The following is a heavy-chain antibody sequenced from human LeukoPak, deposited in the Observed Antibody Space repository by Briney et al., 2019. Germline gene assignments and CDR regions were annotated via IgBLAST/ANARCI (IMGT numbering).Heavy chain of an antibody. Sequence: GASVKVSCKASGYTLTSYGISWMRQAPGQGLEWMGWISVYNGNTKYAQKLQGRATMTTDTSTSTAYMELRSLRSDDTAVYYCARGVSSGYFGYYSDYWGQGTLVTVSS. J-gene: IGHJ4*02. CDR3: ARGVSSGYFGYYSDY. CDR1: GYTLTSYG. CDR2: ISVYNGNT. D-gene: IGHD6-19*01. V-gene: IGHV1-18*01.